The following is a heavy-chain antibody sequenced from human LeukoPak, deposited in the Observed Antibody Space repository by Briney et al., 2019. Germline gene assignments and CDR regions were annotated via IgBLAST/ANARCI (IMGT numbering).Heavy chain of an antibody. D-gene: IGHD3-22*01. CDR2: IYRSGNS. CDR1: GGPINSLYY. V-gene: IGHV4-4*07. J-gene: IGHJ4*02. CDR3: ARERYYDGSDNYFELGY. Sequence: KHSETLSLTFTVPGGPINSLYYWNWFRHPGGKGLEWIGRIYRSGNSYYNASLQSRVPIPLDPPKNQFSLRYKSVAAADTAVYYCARERYYDGSDNYFELGYWGQGTLVTVSS.